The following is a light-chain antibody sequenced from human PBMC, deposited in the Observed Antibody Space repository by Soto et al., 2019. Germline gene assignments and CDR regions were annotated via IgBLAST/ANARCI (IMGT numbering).Light chain of an antibody. Sequence: EIILTQSPDTLSLSPGERATLSCRASQSVSNNYLAWYQQKPGQAPRLLIHAVSTRATGVPARFSGSGSGTEFTLTISSLQSEDFAVYYCQQYNDWRTFGQGTKVDIK. CDR2: AVS. J-gene: IGKJ1*01. CDR3: QQYNDWRT. V-gene: IGKV3-15*01. CDR1: QSVSNN.